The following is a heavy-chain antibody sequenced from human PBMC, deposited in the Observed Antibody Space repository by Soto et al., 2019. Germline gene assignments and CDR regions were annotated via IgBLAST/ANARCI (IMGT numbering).Heavy chain of an antibody. Sequence: WASVKVSCKASGYTFTSYGISWVRQAPGQGLEWMGWISAYNGNTNYAQKLQGRVTMTTDTSTSTAYMELRSLRSDDTAVYYCARVPVVPAAIRYYYYGMDVWGQGTTVTVSS. CDR2: ISAYNGNT. V-gene: IGHV1-18*04. J-gene: IGHJ6*02. CDR1: GYTFTSYG. CDR3: ARVPVVPAAIRYYYYGMDV. D-gene: IGHD2-2*02.